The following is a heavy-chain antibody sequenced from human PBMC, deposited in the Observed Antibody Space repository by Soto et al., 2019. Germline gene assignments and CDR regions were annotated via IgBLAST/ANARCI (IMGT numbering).Heavy chain of an antibody. J-gene: IGHJ6*02. CDR1: GFTFSSYW. CDR3: AKGHSVAADPLYYYYGMDV. CDR2: INSDGSST. D-gene: IGHD2-15*01. Sequence: PGGSLRLSCAASGFTFSSYWMHWVRQAPGKGLVWVSRINSDGSSTSYADSVKGRFTISRDNAKNTLYLQMNSLRAEDTAVYYCAKGHSVAADPLYYYYGMDVWGQGTTVTVSS. V-gene: IGHV3-74*01.